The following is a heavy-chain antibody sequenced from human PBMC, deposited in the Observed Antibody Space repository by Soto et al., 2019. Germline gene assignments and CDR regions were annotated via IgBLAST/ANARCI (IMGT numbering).Heavy chain of an antibody. D-gene: IGHD4-17*01. V-gene: IGHV1-8*01. CDR3: ARTLYGDNVDY. Sequence: QVQLVQSGAEVKKPGASVKVSCKASGYTFTSYDINWVRQATGQGLAWMGWMNPNSGNTGYAQKFQGRVTMTRNTFITKIYIELSRLRSEDTAVYYCARTLYGDNVDYWGQGTLVTVSS. CDR2: MNPNSGNT. J-gene: IGHJ4*02. CDR1: GYTFTSYD.